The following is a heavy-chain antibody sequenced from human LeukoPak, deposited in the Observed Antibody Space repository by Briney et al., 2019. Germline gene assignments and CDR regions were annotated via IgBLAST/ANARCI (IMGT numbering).Heavy chain of an antibody. Sequence: ASVKVSCKASGYTFTSYGISWVRQAPGQGLEWMGWISACNGNTNYAQKLQGRVTMTTDTSTSTTYMELRSLRSDDTAVYYCARGNYDFWSGTVDWFDPWGQGTLVTVSS. CDR1: GYTFTSYG. CDR2: ISACNGNT. CDR3: ARGNYDFWSGTVDWFDP. D-gene: IGHD3-3*01. J-gene: IGHJ5*02. V-gene: IGHV1-18*01.